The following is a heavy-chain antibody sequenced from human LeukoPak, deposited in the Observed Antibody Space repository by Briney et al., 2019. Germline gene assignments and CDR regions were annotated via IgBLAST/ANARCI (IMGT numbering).Heavy chain of an antibody. J-gene: IGHJ5*02. V-gene: IGHV1-2*06. Sequence: GASVKVSCKASDYICSGHFIHWVRQAPGQGLEWIGRIDPNSGGTSFAPKFQGRVTMTRDTSISTAYMEVTRLTSDDTAVYYCARRPPMSAADNWLDPWGQGTLVTVSS. CDR1: DYICSGHF. D-gene: IGHD6-13*01. CDR2: IDPNSGGT. CDR3: ARRPPMSAADNWLDP.